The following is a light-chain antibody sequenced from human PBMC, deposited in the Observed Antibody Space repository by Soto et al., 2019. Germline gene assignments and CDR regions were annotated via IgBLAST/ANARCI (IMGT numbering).Light chain of an antibody. Sequence: QSVLTQPASVSGSPGQSITISCTGTSSDVGGYNFVSWYQQHPGKAPKLMIFEVNNRPSGVSNRFSGSKSGNTASLTISGLQAEDEADYFCAVWDDSLNGWVFGGGTKLTVL. CDR3: AVWDDSLNGWV. V-gene: IGLV2-14*01. CDR1: SSDVGGYNF. CDR2: EVN. J-gene: IGLJ3*02.